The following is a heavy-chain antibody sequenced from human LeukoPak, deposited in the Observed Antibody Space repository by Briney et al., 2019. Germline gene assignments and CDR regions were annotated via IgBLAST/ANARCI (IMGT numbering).Heavy chain of an antibody. CDR2: IYNSGST. D-gene: IGHD2-2*01. V-gene: IGHV4-61*01. Sequence: SETLSLTCTVSGGSVTSDIYYWSWIRQPLGKGLEWIGYIYNSGSTNYNPSLKSRVTISVDTSKDQFSLRLSSVTAADTAVYYCARGYCGSTSCYGVFYYWGQGTLVTVSS. CDR3: ARGYCGSTSCYGVFYY. J-gene: IGHJ4*02. CDR1: GGSVTSDIYY.